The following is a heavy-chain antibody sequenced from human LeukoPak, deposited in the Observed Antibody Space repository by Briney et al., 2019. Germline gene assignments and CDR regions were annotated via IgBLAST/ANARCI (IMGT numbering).Heavy chain of an antibody. CDR2: IDHSGST. V-gene: IGHV4-34*01. D-gene: IGHD5-18*01. Sequence: SETLSLXCAVYGGSFSGYYWSWIRQPPGKGLEWIGEIDHSGSTNYNPSLKSRVTISVDTSKNQFSLKLSSVTAADTAVYYCARGRIQLWFGGGQGTLVTVSS. CDR3: ARGRIQLWFG. J-gene: IGHJ4*02. CDR1: GGSFSGYY.